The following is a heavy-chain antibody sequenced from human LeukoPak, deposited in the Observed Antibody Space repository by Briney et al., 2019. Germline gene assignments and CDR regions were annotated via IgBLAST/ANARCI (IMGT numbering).Heavy chain of an antibody. CDR3: AKKDSGGSYNWFDP. Sequence: GASVKVSCKASGYTFTSYDINWVRQATGQGLEWMGWMSPNSDNTGYAQKFQGRVTFTRDTSISTAYMELRSLTSEDTAVYYCAKKDSGGSYNWFDPWGQGTLVTVSS. D-gene: IGHD3-22*01. J-gene: IGHJ5*02. CDR1: GYTFTSYD. CDR2: MSPNSDNT. V-gene: IGHV1-8*01.